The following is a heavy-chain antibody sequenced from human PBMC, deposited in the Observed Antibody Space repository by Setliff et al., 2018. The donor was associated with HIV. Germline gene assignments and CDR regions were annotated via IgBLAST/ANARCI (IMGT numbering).Heavy chain of an antibody. CDR2: IFYTATT. CDR3: ARRVGIASVPPVAIRAFDN. V-gene: IGHV4-39*01. Sequence: SETLSLTCSVSGGSISSTSHYWGWIRQPPGKGLQWLGNIFYTATTYYNPSLKRRLTISVDTSNNQFSLKLSSVTAADTAVYYCARRVGIASVPPVAIRAFDNWGQGSLVTVS. D-gene: IGHD2-2*02. CDR1: GGSISSTSHY. J-gene: IGHJ4*02.